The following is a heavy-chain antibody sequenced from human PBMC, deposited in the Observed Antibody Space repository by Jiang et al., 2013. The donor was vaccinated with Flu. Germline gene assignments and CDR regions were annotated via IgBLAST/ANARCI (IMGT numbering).Heavy chain of an antibody. CDR1: GYTFTGYY. Sequence: GYTFTGYYMHWVRQAPGQGLEWMGWINPNSGGTNYAQKFQGRVTMTRDTSISTAYMELSRLRSDDTAVYYCATIYSSSWLDAFDIWGQGTMVTVSS. J-gene: IGHJ3*02. CDR3: ATIYSSSWLDAFDI. D-gene: IGHD6-13*01. CDR2: INPNSGGT. V-gene: IGHV1-2*02.